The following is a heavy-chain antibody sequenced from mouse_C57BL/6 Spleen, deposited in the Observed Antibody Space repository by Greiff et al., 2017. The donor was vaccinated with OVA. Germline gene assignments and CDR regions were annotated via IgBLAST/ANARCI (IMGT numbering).Heavy chain of an antibody. D-gene: IGHD1-1*01. Sequence: VQGVESGPELVKPGASVKISCKASGYAFSISWMNWVKQRPGKGLEWIGRIYPGDGDTNYNGKFKGKATLTADKSSSTAYMQLSSLTSEDSAVYFCARTPNYDGSSSFDYWGQGTTLTVSS. CDR3: ARTPNYDGSSSFDY. V-gene: IGHV1-82*01. CDR1: GYAFSISW. CDR2: IYPGDGDT. J-gene: IGHJ2*01.